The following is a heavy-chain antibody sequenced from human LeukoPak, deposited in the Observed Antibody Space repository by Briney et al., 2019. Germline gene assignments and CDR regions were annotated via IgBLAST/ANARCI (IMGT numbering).Heavy chain of an antibody. J-gene: IGHJ4*02. D-gene: IGHD1-26*01. Sequence: GGSLRLSCLTSGFTLSTNAMSWVRQAPGKGLEWISGISGSGASTYYADSVKGRFTISRDDSRNTLYLQMNSLRGDDTAIYYCAKDVGKWESLHFFDYWGQGTLVTVSS. CDR2: ISGSGAST. CDR1: GFTLSTNA. CDR3: AKDVGKWESLHFFDY. V-gene: IGHV3-23*01.